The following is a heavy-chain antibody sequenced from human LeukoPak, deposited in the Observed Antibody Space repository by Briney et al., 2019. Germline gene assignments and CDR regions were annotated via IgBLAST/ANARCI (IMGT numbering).Heavy chain of an antibody. Sequence: GGSLRLSCAASGFTFSSYAMSWVRQAPGMGLSWVSAISGSGGSTYYADSVKGRFTISRDTSKNTLYLQMNSLRAEDTAVYYCARGRYYDNSVYYYFDYWGQGTLVTVSS. CDR3: ARGRYYDNSVYYYFDY. V-gene: IGHV3-23*01. CDR1: GFTFSSYA. D-gene: IGHD3-22*01. J-gene: IGHJ4*02. CDR2: ISGSGGST.